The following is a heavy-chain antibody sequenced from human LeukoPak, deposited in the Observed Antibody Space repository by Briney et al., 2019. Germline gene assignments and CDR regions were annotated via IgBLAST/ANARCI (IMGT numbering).Heavy chain of an antibody. D-gene: IGHD3-10*01. V-gene: IGHV4-34*01. CDR3: ARHGSGSYYYRHTNWFDP. CDR1: GGSFSGYY. CDR2: INHSGST. J-gene: IGHJ5*02. Sequence: SETLSLTCAVYGGSFSGYYWSWIRQPPGKGLEWIGEINHSGSTNYNPSLKSRVTISVDTSKNQFSLKLSSVTAADTAVYYCARHGSGSYYYRHTNWFDPWGQGTLVTVSS.